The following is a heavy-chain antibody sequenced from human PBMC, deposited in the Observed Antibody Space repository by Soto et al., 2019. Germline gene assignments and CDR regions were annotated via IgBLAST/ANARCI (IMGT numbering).Heavy chain of an antibody. CDR2: FSGTAGGT. CDR1: GFSFDSFG. CDR3: ARGSGMSPRPCGS. V-gene: IGHV3-23*01. Sequence: PGGSLRLSCAASGFSFDSFGMSWVRQAPGKGLEWVSGFSGTAGGTYYADSVKGRFTLSRDSSKNTVYLQMNSLRAEDTAVYYCARGSGMSPRPCGSCGQGPLFTTSS. J-gene: IGHJ5*02. D-gene: IGHD6-6*01.